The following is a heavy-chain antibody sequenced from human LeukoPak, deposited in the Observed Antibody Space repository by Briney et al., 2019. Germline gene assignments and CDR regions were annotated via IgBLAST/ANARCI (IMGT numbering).Heavy chain of an antibody. CDR1: GFTFSSYA. CDR3: AKAPYDFWSGYYFDY. D-gene: IGHD3-3*01. V-gene: IGHV3-23*01. CDR2: ISGSGGST. J-gene: IGHJ4*02. Sequence: GGSLRLSCAASGFTFSSYAMSWVRQAPGKGLEWVSAISGSGGSTYYADSVKGRFTISRDNSKNTLYLQMNSLRAEDTAVYYCAKAPYDFWSGYYFDYWGQGTLVTVSS.